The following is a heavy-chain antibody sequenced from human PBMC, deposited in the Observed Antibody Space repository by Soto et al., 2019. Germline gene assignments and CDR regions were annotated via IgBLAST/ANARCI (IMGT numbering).Heavy chain of an antibody. CDR2: IIPIFGTA. J-gene: IGHJ4*02. CDR1: GGTFSSYA. Sequence: QVQLVQSGAEVKKPGSSVKVSCKASGGTFSSYAISWVRQAPGQGLEWMGGIIPIFGTANYAQKFQGRVTITADESTSTAYMELSSLRSEDTAGYYCAMGGDSSSWYSGYPPPDYWGQGTLVTVSS. D-gene: IGHD6-13*01. CDR3: AMGGDSSSWYSGYPPPDY. V-gene: IGHV1-69*01.